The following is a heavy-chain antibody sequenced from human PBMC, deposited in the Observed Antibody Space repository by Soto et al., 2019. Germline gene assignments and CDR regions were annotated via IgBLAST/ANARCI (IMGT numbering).Heavy chain of an antibody. Sequence: QVQLVESGGGVVQPGRSLRLSCAASGFTFSSYGMHWVRQAPGKGLEWVAVISYDGSNKYYADSVKGRFTISRDNSKNTLYLQMNSLRAEDTAVYYCAKDREGMATIFLNLGDFDYWGQGTLVTVSS. CDR2: ISYDGSNK. CDR3: AKDREGMATIFLNLGDFDY. D-gene: IGHD5-12*01. J-gene: IGHJ4*02. CDR1: GFTFSSYG. V-gene: IGHV3-30*18.